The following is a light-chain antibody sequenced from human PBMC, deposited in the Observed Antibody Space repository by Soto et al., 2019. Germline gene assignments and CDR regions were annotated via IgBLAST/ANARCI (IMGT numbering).Light chain of an antibody. Sequence: QSALTQPASVSGSPGQSITISCTGTSSDVGGYKYDSWYQQHPDKAPKLMIYVVSNRPSGVSNRFSGSKSGNTASLTISGLQAEDEAVYYCGSYTSSDTPYVFGTGTKVTVL. CDR2: VVS. J-gene: IGLJ1*01. CDR3: GSYTSSDTPYV. CDR1: SSDVGGYKY. V-gene: IGLV2-14*01.